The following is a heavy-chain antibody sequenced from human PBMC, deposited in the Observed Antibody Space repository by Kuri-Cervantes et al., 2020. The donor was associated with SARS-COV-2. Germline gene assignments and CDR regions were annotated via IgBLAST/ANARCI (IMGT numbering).Heavy chain of an antibody. V-gene: IGHV4-34*09. CDR3: ARGGERGEYYFDY. D-gene: IGHD3-10*01. CDR2: INHSGST. Sequence: SETLSLTCAVYGGSFSGYYWSWIRQPPGKGLEWIGEINHSGSTYYNPSLKSLVTISVDTSKNQFSLKLSSVTAADTAVYYCARGGERGEYYFDYWGQGTLVTVSS. CDR1: GGSFSGYY. J-gene: IGHJ4*02.